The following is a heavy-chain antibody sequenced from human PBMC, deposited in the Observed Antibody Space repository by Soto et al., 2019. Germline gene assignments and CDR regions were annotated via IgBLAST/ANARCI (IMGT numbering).Heavy chain of an antibody. V-gene: IGHV1-69*02. CDR1: GGTFSSYT. Sequence: QVQLVQSGAEVKKPGSSVKVSCKASGGTFSSYTISWVRQAPGQGLEWMGRIIPILGIANYAQKFQGRVTITADKSTSTAYMELSSLRSEDTAVYYCASLYSSGWDTQGDYWGQGTLVTVSS. J-gene: IGHJ4*02. CDR2: IIPILGIA. CDR3: ASLYSSGWDTQGDY. D-gene: IGHD6-19*01.